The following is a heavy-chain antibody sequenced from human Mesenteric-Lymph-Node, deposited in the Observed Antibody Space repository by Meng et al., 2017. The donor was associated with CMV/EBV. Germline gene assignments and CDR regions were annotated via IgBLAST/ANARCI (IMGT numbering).Heavy chain of an antibody. CDR3: AKKAPGTRGWFDP. D-gene: IGHD1-1*01. CDR1: GFNFSNDA. J-gene: IGHJ5*02. Sequence: VACGFNFSNDARSWVRQAPGKGLEWVSVISGSGGTIFHADSVKGRFTISRDNSKNTLYLQMNSLRADDTAVYYCAKKAPGTRGWFDPWGQGTLVTVSS. V-gene: IGHV3-23*01. CDR2: ISGSGGTI.